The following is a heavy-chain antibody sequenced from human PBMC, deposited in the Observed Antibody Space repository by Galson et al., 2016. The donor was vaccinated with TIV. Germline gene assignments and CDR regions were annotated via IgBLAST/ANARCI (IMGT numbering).Heavy chain of an antibody. CDR2: VSYGGTT. CDR1: GDSINNYH. D-gene: IGHD2-2*01. J-gene: IGHJ6*02. V-gene: IGHV4-59*01. CDR3: AKAPGLSSPSWGLSDYHYQMDV. Sequence: LSLTCPVSGDSINNYHWNWIRPPPGGGLEWVGSVSYGGTTNYNPSVKSRVSISRNTSKNQFSLKMNSVTAADTAVYYCAKAPGLSSPSWGLSDYHYQMDVWGQGTTVTVSS.